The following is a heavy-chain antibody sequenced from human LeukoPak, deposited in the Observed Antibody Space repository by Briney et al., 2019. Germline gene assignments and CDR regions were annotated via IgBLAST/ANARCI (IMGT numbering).Heavy chain of an antibody. V-gene: IGHV1-58*02. CDR3: ARDDSGYDPSDY. CDR2: IVVGSGKT. CDR1: GFTFTSSA. Sequence: SVRVSCKASGFTFTSSAMQWVRQARGQRLEWIGWIVVGSGKTNYAQKFQGRVTMTRNTSISTAYMELSSLRSEDTAVYYCARDDSGYDPSDYWGQGTLVTVSS. D-gene: IGHD3-22*01. J-gene: IGHJ4*02.